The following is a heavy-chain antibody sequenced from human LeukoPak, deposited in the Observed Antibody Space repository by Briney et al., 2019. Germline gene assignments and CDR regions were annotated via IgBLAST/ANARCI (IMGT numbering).Heavy chain of an antibody. D-gene: IGHD1-26*01. Sequence: ASVNVSCQVSGYTLTELSIHWVRQAHGKGLEWVGGIDPDDGETIYSPKFQGRVTMTEDTSTDTAHLVLSGLRSEDTAVYFCAAVSGSYTLLDCWGQGTPVTVSS. CDR3: AAVSGSYTLLDC. J-gene: IGHJ4*02. CDR1: GYTLTELS. V-gene: IGHV1-24*01. CDR2: IDPDDGET.